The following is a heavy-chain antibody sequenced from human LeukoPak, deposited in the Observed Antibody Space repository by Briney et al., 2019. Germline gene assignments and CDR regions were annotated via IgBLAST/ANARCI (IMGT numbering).Heavy chain of an antibody. CDR3: AKPPPGSYANFDY. CDR1: GFTFSSYS. V-gene: IGHV3-48*01. D-gene: IGHD3-16*01. Sequence: GGSLRLSCAASGFTFSSYSMNWVRQAPGKGLEWVSYISSSSSTIYYANSVKGRFTISRDNSKNTLYLQMNSLRAEDTAVYYCAKPPPGSYANFDYWGQGTLVTVSS. CDR2: ISSSSSTI. J-gene: IGHJ4*02.